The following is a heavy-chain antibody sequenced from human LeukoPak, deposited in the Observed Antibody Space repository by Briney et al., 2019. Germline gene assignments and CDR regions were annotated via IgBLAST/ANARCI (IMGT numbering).Heavy chain of an antibody. Sequence: ASVKVSFKASGYTFTGYYIHWVRPAPGQGLEWMXXXXXXXGSTGYAQTVQGRVTMTRYTSTSTVYMEVSSLRSEDTAVYYCARDFYPVVVVAATFRVWFDPWGQGTLVTVSS. CDR1: GYTFTGYY. J-gene: IGHJ5*02. D-gene: IGHD2-15*01. CDR2: XXXXXGST. CDR3: ARDFYPVVVVAATFRVWFDP. V-gene: IGHV1-46*01.